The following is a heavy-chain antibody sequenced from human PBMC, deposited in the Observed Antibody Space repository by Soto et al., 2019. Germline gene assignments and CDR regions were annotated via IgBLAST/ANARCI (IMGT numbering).Heavy chain of an antibody. Sequence: EVQLLESGGGLVQPGGSLRLSCAASGFTFSVFAMSWVRQAPGKGLELVSTISGRGENTYYADSVKGRFTISRDNSKNTLNLQMNSLRREDTAVYYCAKARGTGDYGVNAGHIWGQGTMVTVAS. CDR2: ISGRGENT. CDR1: GFTFSVFA. J-gene: IGHJ3*02. CDR3: AKARGTGDYGVNAGHI. D-gene: IGHD7-27*01. V-gene: IGHV3-23*01.